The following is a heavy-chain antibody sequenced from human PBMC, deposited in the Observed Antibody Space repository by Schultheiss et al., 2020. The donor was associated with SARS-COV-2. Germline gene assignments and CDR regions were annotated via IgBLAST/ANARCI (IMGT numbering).Heavy chain of an antibody. Sequence: SQTLSLTCSVSGHSIATKCWTWVRQPPVMGLDYIAFICYSGTTNYNPSLKSRVTISVDTSKNQFSLKLSSVTAADTAVYYCARSPYSSSLLDVWGQGTTVTVSS. D-gene: IGHD6-13*01. CDR3: ARSPYSSSLLDV. V-gene: IGHV4-59*01. CDR2: ICYSGTT. J-gene: IGHJ6*02. CDR1: GHSIATKC.